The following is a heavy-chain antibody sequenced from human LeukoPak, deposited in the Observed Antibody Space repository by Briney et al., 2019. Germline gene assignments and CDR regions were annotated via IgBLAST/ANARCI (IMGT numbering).Heavy chain of an antibody. D-gene: IGHD2-15*01. V-gene: IGHV3-48*04. Sequence: PGGSLRLSCAASGFTFSSYSMNWVRQAPGKGLEWVSYISSSSSTIYYADSVKGRFTISRDNAKNSLYLQMNSLRAEDTAVYYCAVVPEGHPLPDYWGQETLGALSS. CDR2: ISSSSSTI. CDR3: AVVPEGHPLPDY. CDR1: GFTFSSYS. J-gene: IGHJ4*02.